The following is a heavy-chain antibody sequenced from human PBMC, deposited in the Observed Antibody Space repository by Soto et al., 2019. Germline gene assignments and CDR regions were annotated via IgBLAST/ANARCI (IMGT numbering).Heavy chain of an antibody. D-gene: IGHD2-21*02. J-gene: IGHJ4*02. CDR2: IYYSGTT. Sequence: SETLSLTCTVSGGSISTSNYYWGWVRQPPGKGLDWIGNIYYSGTTYYNPSLKSRVTISVDTSKNQFSLKLNSVTAADTAVYYCATFVVPASRHTGFDFWGPGTLVTV. V-gene: IGHV4-39*01. CDR3: ATFVVPASRHTGFDF. CDR1: GGSISTSNYY.